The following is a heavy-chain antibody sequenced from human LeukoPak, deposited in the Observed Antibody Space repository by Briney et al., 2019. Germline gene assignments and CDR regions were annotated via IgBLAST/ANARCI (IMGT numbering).Heavy chain of an antibody. Sequence: GASVTVSCTVSGYTLTELSMHWVRQAPGKGLEWMGGFDPEDGETIYAQKFQGRVTMTEDTSTDTAYMELSSLRSEDTAVYYCATTLLTTVTTYNYWGQGTLVTVSS. J-gene: IGHJ4*02. D-gene: IGHD4-17*01. V-gene: IGHV1-24*01. CDR2: FDPEDGET. CDR1: GYTLTELS. CDR3: ATTLLTTVTTYNY.